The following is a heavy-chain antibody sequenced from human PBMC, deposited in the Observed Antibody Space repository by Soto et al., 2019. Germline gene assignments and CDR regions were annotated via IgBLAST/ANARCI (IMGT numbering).Heavy chain of an antibody. J-gene: IGHJ3*01. CDR2: INPNSGGT. CDR1: GYTFTGYY. Sequence: GASVKVSCKASGYTFTGYYMHWVRQAPGQGLEWMGWINPNSGGTNYAQKFQGWVTMTRDTSISTAYMELSRLRSDDTAVYYCARDHVFLGGDYAQAAFEFWGQGIMVTVSS. CDR3: ARDHVFLGGDYAQAAFEF. D-gene: IGHD4-17*01. V-gene: IGHV1-2*04.